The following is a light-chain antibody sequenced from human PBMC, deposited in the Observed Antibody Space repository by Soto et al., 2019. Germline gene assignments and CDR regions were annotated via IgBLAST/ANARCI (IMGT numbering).Light chain of an antibody. CDR1: QSVRSN. J-gene: IGKJ1*01. CDR3: QQRSSWPT. V-gene: IGKV3D-15*01. CDR2: GAS. Sequence: EIVMTQSPATLSVSPGERATLSCRSSQSVRSNLAWYQQKPGQAPRLLIYGASTRATGIPATFSGSGSGTQFTLTISSLESADFAVYYCQQRSSWPTFGQGTKVDIK.